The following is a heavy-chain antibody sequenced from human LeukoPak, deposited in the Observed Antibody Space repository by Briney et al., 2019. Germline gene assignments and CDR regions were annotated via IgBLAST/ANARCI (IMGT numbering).Heavy chain of an antibody. J-gene: IGHJ4*02. CDR2: IYSGGST. V-gene: IGHV3-66*04. Sequence: GSLRLSCAASGFTVSSNYMSWVRQAPGKGLEWVSVIYSGGSTYYADSVKGRFTTSRDNAKSSVYLEMNSLRDEDTAVSYCARRLDYWGQGTLVTVSS. CDR3: ARRLDY. CDR1: GFTVSSNY.